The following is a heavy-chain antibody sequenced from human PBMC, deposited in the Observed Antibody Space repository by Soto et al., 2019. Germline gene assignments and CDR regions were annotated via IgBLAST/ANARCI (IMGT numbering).Heavy chain of an antibody. CDR1: GGSVRAPDW. V-gene: IGHV4-4*02. CDR2: VHISGHS. D-gene: IGHD1-1*01. J-gene: IGHJ5*01. Sequence: SETLSLTCTLSGGSVRAPDWWNWVRQSPDKGLEWIAEVHISGHSNYNPSPRSRVSVSIDSSKSQFYLNLNSVTAADTAIYYCARVRQGCSANNCYFDPWGQGTQVTVS. CDR3: ARVRQGCSANNCYFDP.